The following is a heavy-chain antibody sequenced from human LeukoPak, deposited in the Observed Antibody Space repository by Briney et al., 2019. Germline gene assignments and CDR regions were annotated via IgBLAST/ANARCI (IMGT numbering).Heavy chain of an antibody. CDR1: GGSISSSSYY. CDR2: IYYSGST. V-gene: IGHV4-39*07. D-gene: IGHD4-23*01. J-gene: IGHJ4*02. Sequence: SETLSLTCTVSGGSISSSSYYWGWIRQPPGKGLEWIGSIYYSGSTYYNPSLKSRVTISVDTSKNQFSLKLSPVIAADTAVYYCARVGVDYSGNIIKYYFDYWGQGTLVTVSS. CDR3: ARVGVDYSGNIIKYYFDY.